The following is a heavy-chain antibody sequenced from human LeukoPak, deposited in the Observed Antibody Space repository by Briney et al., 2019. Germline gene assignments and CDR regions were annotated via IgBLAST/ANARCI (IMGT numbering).Heavy chain of an antibody. J-gene: IGHJ5*02. D-gene: IGHD3-22*01. Sequence: SQTLSLTCTVSGGSISSGGYYWSWIRQHPGKGLEWIGYIYYSGSTYYNPSFKSRVTISVDTSKNQFSLKLSSVTAADTAVYYCAILTDYYDSSGYGWFDPWGQGTLVTVSS. CDR1: GGSISSGGYY. V-gene: IGHV4-31*03. CDR2: IYYSGST. CDR3: AILTDYYDSSGYGWFDP.